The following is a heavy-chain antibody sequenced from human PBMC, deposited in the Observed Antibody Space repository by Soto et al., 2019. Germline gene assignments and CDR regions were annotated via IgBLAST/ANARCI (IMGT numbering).Heavy chain of an antibody. D-gene: IGHD3-3*01. CDR3: ARIFWSGTITEYYFDY. Sequence: WGSLRLSCAASGFTFSSYSMNWVRQAPGKGLEWVSYISTSSSNIYYADSVKGRFTISRDNAKSSLYLQMNSLRAEDTAVYYCARIFWSGTITEYYFDYWGHGTLVPVSS. CDR1: GFTFSSYS. J-gene: IGHJ4*01. CDR2: ISTSSSNI. V-gene: IGHV3-48*04.